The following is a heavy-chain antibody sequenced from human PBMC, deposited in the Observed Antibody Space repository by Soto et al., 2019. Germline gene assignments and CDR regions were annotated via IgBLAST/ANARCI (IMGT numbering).Heavy chain of an antibody. Sequence: QVQLVQSGAEVKKPGSSVKVSCKASGGTLRSYTFSWVRQAHGKGLEWMGRVIPNLGVTNYEQQFQGRFTIVVDTSTSTAYMELNSLRYEDTAGYYGARDKGYCSETSCPDFDYWGQGTLVTVSS. CDR1: GGTLRSYT. D-gene: IGHD2-15*01. J-gene: IGHJ4*02. CDR3: ARDKGYCSETSCPDFDY. V-gene: IGHV1-69*08. CDR2: VIPNLGVT.